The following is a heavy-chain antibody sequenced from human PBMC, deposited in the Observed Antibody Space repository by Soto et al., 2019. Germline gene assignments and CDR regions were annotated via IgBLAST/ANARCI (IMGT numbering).Heavy chain of an antibody. CDR3: ARHIDY. CDR2: IYYSGST. Sequence: PSETLSLTCAVYGGSFSGYYWNWIRQPPGKGLEWIGRIYYSGSTYYNPSLKSRITISVDTSKNQFSLKLSSVTAADTAVYYCARHIDYWGQGTLVTVSS. J-gene: IGHJ4*02. CDR1: GGSFSGYY. V-gene: IGHV4-34*01.